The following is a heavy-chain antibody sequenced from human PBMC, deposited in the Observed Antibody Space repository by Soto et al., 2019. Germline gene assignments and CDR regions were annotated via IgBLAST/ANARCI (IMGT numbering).Heavy chain of an antibody. CDR2: ISGSGDNT. CDR3: AKDRGMTTVTTVDY. D-gene: IGHD4-17*01. CDR1: ACTFTNNA. J-gene: IGHJ4*02. Sequence: EVTLRLSCLASACTFTNNAMRSDRPPPEKGLEWVSTISGSGDNTYYVDSVKGRFTISRDNSKNTLYLQMNNLRAEDTAVYFCAKDRGMTTVTTVDYWGQGALVTVSS. V-gene: IGHV3-23*01.